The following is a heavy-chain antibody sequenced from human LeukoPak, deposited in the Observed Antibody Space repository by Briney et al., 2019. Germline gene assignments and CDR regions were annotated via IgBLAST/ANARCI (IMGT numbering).Heavy chain of an antibody. CDR2: IYYSGST. D-gene: IGHD6-19*01. CDR1: GGSISSYY. Sequence: SETLSPTGTVSGGSISSYYWSWIRPPPGKGLEWIGYIYYSGSTNYNPSLKSRVTISVDTSKNQFSLKLSSVTAADTAVYYCARNGYSSGWYSKAFDIWGQGTMVTVSS. V-gene: IGHV4-59*01. J-gene: IGHJ3*02. CDR3: ARNGYSSGWYSKAFDI.